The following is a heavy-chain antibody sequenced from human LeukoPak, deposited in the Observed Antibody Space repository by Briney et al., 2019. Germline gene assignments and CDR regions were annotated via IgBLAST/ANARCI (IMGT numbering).Heavy chain of an antibody. V-gene: IGHV4-39*01. J-gene: IGHJ5*02. CDR3: ATSDTVSTYNWFDP. CDR1: GDSITNNTYC. D-gene: IGHD5/OR15-5a*01. CDR2: IRYSGST. Sequence: PETLSLTPNVPGDSITNNTYCSGWIRRPPRRGLEWLGSIRYSGSTYINPPLRTRVTISVDTSNNPFSLHLTSLTAADTAVYYCATSDTVSTYNWFDPWGLGTLVTVS.